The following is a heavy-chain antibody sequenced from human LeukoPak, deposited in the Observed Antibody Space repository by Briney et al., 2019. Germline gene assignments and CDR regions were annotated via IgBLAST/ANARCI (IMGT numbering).Heavy chain of an antibody. Sequence: GGSLRLSCAASGFTFDDYAMHWVRQAPGKGLEWVPGISWNSGTIGYADSVKGRFTISRDNAKNSLYLQMNSLRVEDTALYYCAKDENVWFGELDYWGQGILVTVSS. V-gene: IGHV3-9*01. D-gene: IGHD3-10*01. CDR2: ISWNSGTI. J-gene: IGHJ4*02. CDR1: GFTFDDYA. CDR3: AKDENVWFGELDY.